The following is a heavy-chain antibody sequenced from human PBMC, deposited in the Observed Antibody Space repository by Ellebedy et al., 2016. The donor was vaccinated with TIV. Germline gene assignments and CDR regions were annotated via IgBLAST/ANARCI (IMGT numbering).Heavy chain of an antibody. Sequence: PGGSLTLSCAASGFTTSTYGMHLVRHAPGQGLEWVAVVWSDGSNKYYADSVKGRFTISRDNSKSTLYLQMDSLRAEDTAVYYCARANTAMVRRNHMDVWGQGTTVTVSS. CDR3: ARANTAMVRRNHMDV. CDR1: GFTTSTYG. J-gene: IGHJ6*02. V-gene: IGHV3-33*08. D-gene: IGHD5-18*01. CDR2: VWSDGSNK.